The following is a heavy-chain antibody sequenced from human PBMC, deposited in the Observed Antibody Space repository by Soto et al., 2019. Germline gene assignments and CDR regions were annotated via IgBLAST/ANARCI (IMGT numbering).Heavy chain of an antibody. CDR1: GGSISSYY. J-gene: IGHJ6*03. CDR3: ARGVVVVVPAATLTNYYYYYYMDV. CDR2: FYYSGST. D-gene: IGHD2-2*01. Sequence: PSETLSLTCTVSGGSISSYYWSWIRQPPGKGLEWIGYFYYSGSTNYNPSLKSRVTISVDTSKNQFSLKLSSVTAADTAVYYCARGVVVVVPAATLTNYYYYYYMDVWGKGTTVTVSS. V-gene: IGHV4-59*01.